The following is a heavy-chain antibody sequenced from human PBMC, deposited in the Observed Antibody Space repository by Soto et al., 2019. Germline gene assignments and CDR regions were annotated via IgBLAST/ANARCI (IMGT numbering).Heavy chain of an antibody. CDR1: GYTFTSYG. J-gene: IGHJ4*02. CDR3: ASHRAGSGNSGDGY. D-gene: IGHD5-12*01. V-gene: IGHV1-18*01. Sequence: QVQLVQSGAEVKKPGASVKVSCKASGYTFTSYGISWVRQAPGQGLEWMGWISAYNGNTNYAQKLQGRVTMTTDTATSTAYRELRSLRSDDTAVYYWASHRAGSGNSGDGYWGQGTLVTVSS. CDR2: ISAYNGNT.